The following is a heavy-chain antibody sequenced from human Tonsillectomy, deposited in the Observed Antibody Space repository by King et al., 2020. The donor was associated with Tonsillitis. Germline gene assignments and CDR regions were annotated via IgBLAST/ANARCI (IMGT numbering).Heavy chain of an antibody. CDR2: ISYDGSDK. J-gene: IGHJ6*02. CDR3: AKVRGSLAAAGIPPYYYGMDV. CDR1: GFTFSSYD. Sequence: VQLVESGGGVVQPGRSLTLSCAASGFTFSSYDMHWVRQTPGKGLEWVAVISYDGSDKYYADSVKGRFTISRDNSKNTLYLQMNSLRAEDTAVFYCAKVRGSLAAAGIPPYYYGMDVWGQGTTVTVSS. V-gene: IGHV3-30*18. D-gene: IGHD6-13*01.